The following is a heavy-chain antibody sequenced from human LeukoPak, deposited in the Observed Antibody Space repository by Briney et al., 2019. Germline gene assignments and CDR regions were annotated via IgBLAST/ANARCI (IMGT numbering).Heavy chain of an antibody. J-gene: IGHJ5*02. CDR1: GYTFTGYY. Sequence: ASVKVSCKASGYTFTGYYMHWVRQAPGQGLEWMGWINPNSGGTNYAQKFQGRVTMTRDTSISTAYMELSRLRSDDTAVYYCARVGVWGSYRKNWFDPWGQGTLVSVSS. D-gene: IGHD3-16*02. CDR3: ARVGVWGSYRKNWFDP. CDR2: INPNSGGT. V-gene: IGHV1-2*02.